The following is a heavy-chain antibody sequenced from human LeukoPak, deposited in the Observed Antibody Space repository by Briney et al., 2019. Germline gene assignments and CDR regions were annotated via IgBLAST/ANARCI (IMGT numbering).Heavy chain of an antibody. V-gene: IGHV3-74*01. J-gene: IGHJ4*02. CDR1: GFSFRNYW. CDR2: INTDGTST. CDR3: ARDLWLGDY. Sequence: RGSLRLSCVASGFSFRNYWMYWVRQAPGKGLVWVSHINTDGTSTNYADSVKGRFTVSRDNAKKTLYLQMNTLRVEDTAVYYCARDLWLGDYWGQGTLVTVSS. D-gene: IGHD6-19*01.